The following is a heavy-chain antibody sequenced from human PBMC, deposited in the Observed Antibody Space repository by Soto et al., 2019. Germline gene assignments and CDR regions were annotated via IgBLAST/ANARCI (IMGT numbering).Heavy chain of an antibody. CDR2: ISAYNGNT. CDR1: GYTFTSYG. D-gene: IGHD3-9*01. V-gene: IGHV1-18*01. CDR3: AMTPRYFDWGYYYYGMDV. J-gene: IGHJ6*02. Sequence: QVQLVQSGAEVKKPGASVKVSCKASGYTFTSYGISWVRQAPGQGLEWMGWISAYNGNTNYAQKLQGRVTMTTDTSTSTAYMELRSLRSDDTAVYYCAMTPRYFDWGYYYYGMDVWGQGTTVTVSS.